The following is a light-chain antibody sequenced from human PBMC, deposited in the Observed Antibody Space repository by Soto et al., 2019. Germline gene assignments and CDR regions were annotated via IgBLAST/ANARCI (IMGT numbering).Light chain of an antibody. J-gene: IGKJ1*01. V-gene: IGKV3D-15*01. Sequence: TQAPDTLSLPPGERATHSCRVSQSGSSNYVDWYQEKLGQAPRLRIYDACRRATGIPDRFSGRGSGTEFTLTISSLQSEDFVVYYCQQYNKWSPTFGQGTK. CDR1: QSGSSN. CDR3: QQYNKWSPT. CDR2: DAC.